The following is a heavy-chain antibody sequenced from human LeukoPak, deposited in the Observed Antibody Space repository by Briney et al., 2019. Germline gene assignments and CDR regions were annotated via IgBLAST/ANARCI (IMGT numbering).Heavy chain of an antibody. D-gene: IGHD3-10*01. Sequence: GESLKISCKGSGYSFTSYWIGWVRQMPGKGLEWMGIIYPGDSDTRYSPSFQGQVTISADKSISTAYLQWSSLKASDTAMYYCARSEGSGSLLFAEYFQHWGQGTLVTVSS. CDR2: IYPGDSDT. CDR1: GYSFTSYW. V-gene: IGHV5-51*01. J-gene: IGHJ1*01. CDR3: ARSEGSGSLLFAEYFQH.